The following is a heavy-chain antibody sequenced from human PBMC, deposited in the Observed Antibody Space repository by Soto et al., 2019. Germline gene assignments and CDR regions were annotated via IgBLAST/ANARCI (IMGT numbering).Heavy chain of an antibody. CDR2: IIPIFNSA. V-gene: IGHV1-69*01. Sequence: QVQLVQSGAEVKRPGSSVKVSCKVSGGTFNNYALSWVRQAPGQGLEWMGGIIPIFNSANYAQKFQGRVTITADDSTSTAYMELRSLRPDDTAVYYCAREVTVASYSFDFWGQGTLVTVSS. D-gene: IGHD5-12*01. J-gene: IGHJ4*02. CDR3: AREVTVASYSFDF. CDR1: GGTFNNYA.